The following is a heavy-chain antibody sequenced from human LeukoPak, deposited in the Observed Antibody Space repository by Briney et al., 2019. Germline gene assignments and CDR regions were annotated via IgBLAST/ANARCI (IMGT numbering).Heavy chain of an antibody. V-gene: IGHV1-18*01. D-gene: IGHD4-17*01. Sequence: ASVKVSCKASGYTFTSYGISWVRQAPGQGLEWMGWISAYNGNTNYAQKFQGRVTMTRDTSISTAYMELSRLRSDDTAVYYCARELPMTTVTPDAFDIWGQGTMVTVSS. CDR3: ARELPMTTVTPDAFDI. CDR1: GYTFTSYG. J-gene: IGHJ3*02. CDR2: ISAYNGNT.